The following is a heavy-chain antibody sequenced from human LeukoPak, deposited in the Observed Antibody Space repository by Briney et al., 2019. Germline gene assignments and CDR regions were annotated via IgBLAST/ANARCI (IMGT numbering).Heavy chain of an antibody. CDR1: GFTFSGSA. CDR3: AKGSLDGWLVTYRYFDN. CDR2: IRSKANSYAT. V-gene: IGHV3-73*01. Sequence: SGGSLRLSCAASGFTFSGSAMHWVRQASGKGLEWVGRIRSKANSYATAYAASVKGRFTISRDDSKNTAYLQMDSLRVDDTAVYYCAKGSLDGWLVTYRYFDNWGQGTLVTVSS. J-gene: IGHJ4*02. D-gene: IGHD6-19*01.